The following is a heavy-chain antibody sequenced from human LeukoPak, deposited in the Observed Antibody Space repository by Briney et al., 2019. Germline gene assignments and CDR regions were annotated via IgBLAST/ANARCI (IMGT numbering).Heavy chain of an antibody. CDR1: GIRFYYNA. CDR2: ISGSGSGT. CDR3: AKDLLWTGSVDSNYYIDA. J-gene: IGHJ6*03. Sequence: GGSLRLSCAVCGIRFYYNALSWVRQAPGKGLEWLAGISGSGSGTDYVDSVRGRFTISRDNSGNTLFLQMNSLRAEDTAVYYCAKDLLWTGSVDSNYYIDAWGKGTTVTVSS. D-gene: IGHD3/OR15-3a*01. V-gene: IGHV3-23*01.